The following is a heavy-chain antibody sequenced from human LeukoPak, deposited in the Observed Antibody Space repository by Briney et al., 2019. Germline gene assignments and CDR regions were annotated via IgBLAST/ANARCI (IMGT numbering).Heavy chain of an antibody. Sequence: GSLRLSCAASGFPFSSYEMNWVRQAPGKGLEWVSYISSSGSTIYYADSVKGRFTISRDNAKNSLYLQMNSLRAEDTAVYYCAAAYSYGNGGFDYWGRGTLVTVSS. CDR3: AAAYSYGNGGFDY. CDR1: GFPFSSYE. D-gene: IGHD5-18*01. CDR2: ISSSGSTI. J-gene: IGHJ4*02. V-gene: IGHV3-48*03.